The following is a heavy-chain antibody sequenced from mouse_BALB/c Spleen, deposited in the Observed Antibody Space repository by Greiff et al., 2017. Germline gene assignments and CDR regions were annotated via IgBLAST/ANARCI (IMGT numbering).Heavy chain of an antibody. V-gene: IGHV14-1*02. J-gene: IGHJ4*01. CDR3: AFYDGYYGAMDY. Sequence: EVQLQQSGAELVRPGASVKLSCKASGFNIKDSYMHWVKQRPEQGLEWIGWIDPENVNTEYDPKFQGKASITADTSSNTAYLNLSSLTSEDTAVYYCAFYDGYYGAMDYWGQGTSVTVSS. D-gene: IGHD2-3*01. CDR1: GFNIKDSY. CDR2: IDPENVNT.